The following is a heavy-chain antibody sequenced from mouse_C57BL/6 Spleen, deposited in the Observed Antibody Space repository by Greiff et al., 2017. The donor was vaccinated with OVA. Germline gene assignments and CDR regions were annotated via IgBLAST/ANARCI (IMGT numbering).Heavy chain of an antibody. CDR2: IDPSDSYT. CDR3: ASGGAYYSKGNWYFDV. V-gene: IGHV1-50*01. D-gene: IGHD2-5*01. J-gene: IGHJ1*03. CDR1: GYTFTSYW. Sequence: QVQLQQSGAELVKPGASVKLSCKASGYTFTSYWMQWVKQRPGQGLEWLGEIDPSDSYTNYNQKFKGKATLTVETSSSTAYMQLSSLTSEDSAVYYCASGGAYYSKGNWYFDVWGTGTTVTVSS.